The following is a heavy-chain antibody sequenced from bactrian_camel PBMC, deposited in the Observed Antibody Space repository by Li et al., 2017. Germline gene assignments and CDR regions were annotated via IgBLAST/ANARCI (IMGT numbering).Heavy chain of an antibody. V-gene: IGHV3S31*01. J-gene: IGHJ4*01. Sequence: VQLVESGGGSVQAGGSLRLSCAASGFTFSSYAMSRVRQAPGKGLEWVSSITGGGRSTYYADSVKGRFTISRDNAKKTLYLQLNSLKTEDTATYYCAKELYEFDYWGQGTQVTVS. CDR1: GFTFSSYA. CDR3: AKELYEFDY. CDR2: ITGGGRST.